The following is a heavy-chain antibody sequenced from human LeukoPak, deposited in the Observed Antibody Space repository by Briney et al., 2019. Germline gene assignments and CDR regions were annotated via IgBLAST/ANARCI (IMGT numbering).Heavy chain of an antibody. J-gene: IGHJ4*02. CDR3: AQTYYYHNSGYYSDY. Sequence: TLSLTCTVSGGSISSSSYYWGWIRQPPGKALEWLALIYWDDDKRYSPSLKSRLTIVRDTSKNQVVLTMTNMDPVDTATYYCAQTYYYHNSGYYSDYWGQGTLVTVSS. D-gene: IGHD3-22*01. CDR1: GGSISSSSYY. CDR2: IYWDDDK. V-gene: IGHV2-5*02.